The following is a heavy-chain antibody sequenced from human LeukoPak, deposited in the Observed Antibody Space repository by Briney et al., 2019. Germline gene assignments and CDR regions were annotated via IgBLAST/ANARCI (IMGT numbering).Heavy chain of an antibody. CDR1: GFTFGDSA. D-gene: IGHD2-2*01. Sequence: GGSLRLSCTASGFTFGDSAMSWVRQAPGKGLEWVGFIRSKAYGGTTEYAASVKGRFTISRDDSKSIAYLQMNSLKTEDTAVYYCPRPTRDCRSTSCYFVYWGQGTLVTVSS. J-gene: IGHJ4*02. V-gene: IGHV3-49*04. CDR3: PRPTRDCRSTSCYFVY. CDR2: IRSKAYGGTT.